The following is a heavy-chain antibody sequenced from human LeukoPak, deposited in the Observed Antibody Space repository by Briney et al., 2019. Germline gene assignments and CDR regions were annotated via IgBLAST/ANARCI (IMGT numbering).Heavy chain of an antibody. Sequence: GGSLRLSCAASGFTFSDYYMSWIRQAPGKGLEWVSYISSSGSTIYYADSVKGRFTISRDNAKNSLYLQMNSLRAEDTAVYYCTTDWYFDFWPFDLWGQGTLVTVSS. D-gene: IGHD3/OR15-3a*01. J-gene: IGHJ5*02. V-gene: IGHV3-11*01. CDR2: ISSSGSTI. CDR3: TTDWYFDFWPFDL. CDR1: GFTFSDYY.